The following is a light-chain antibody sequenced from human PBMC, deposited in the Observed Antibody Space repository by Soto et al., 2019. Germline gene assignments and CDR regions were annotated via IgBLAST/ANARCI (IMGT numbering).Light chain of an antibody. CDR1: QTFSSNY. CDR3: QEYGRSPPT. CDR2: GAS. Sequence: EVVLTQSPGTLSLSPGERATLSCRASQTFSSNYLAWYQQKPGQAPRLLIYGASSRASGIPDRFSGSGSGPDFTLTISRLEPEDFAVYYCQEYGRSPPTFGGGTKVEIK. V-gene: IGKV3-20*01. J-gene: IGKJ4*01.